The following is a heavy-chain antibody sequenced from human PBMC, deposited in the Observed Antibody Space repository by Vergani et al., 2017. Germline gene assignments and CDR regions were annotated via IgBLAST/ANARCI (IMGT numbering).Heavy chain of an antibody. CDR3: AGKTSPLRYYYYMDV. Sequence: QVQLVQSGAEVKKPGSSVKVSCKASGGTFSSYDSSWVRQAPGQGLEWMGGISPNFGTANYAQKFQGRVTITADGSTSTAYMELSSLTSEETAVYYCAGKTSPLRYYYYMDVWGKGP. J-gene: IGHJ6*03. CDR2: ISPNFGTA. V-gene: IGHV1-69*01. D-gene: IGHD1/OR15-1a*01. CDR1: GGTFSSYD.